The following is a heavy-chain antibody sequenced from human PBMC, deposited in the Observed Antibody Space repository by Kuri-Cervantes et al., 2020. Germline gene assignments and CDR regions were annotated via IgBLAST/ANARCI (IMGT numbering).Heavy chain of an antibody. D-gene: IGHD3-10*01. CDR1: GYTFTSYA. V-gene: IGHV1-3*01. CDR2: INAGNGNT. Sequence: ASVKVSCKASGYTFTSYAMHWVRQAPGQRLEWMGWINAGNGNTKYSQKLQGRVTMTTDTSTSTAYMELRSLRSDDTAVYYCARDSDYYGSGSYYPFGYYYYYMDVWGKGTTVTVSS. J-gene: IGHJ6*03. CDR3: ARDSDYYGSGSYYPFGYYYYYMDV.